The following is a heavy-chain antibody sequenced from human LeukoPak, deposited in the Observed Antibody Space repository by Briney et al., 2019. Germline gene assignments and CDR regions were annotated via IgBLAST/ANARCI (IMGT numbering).Heavy chain of an antibody. CDR1: GFSLSTSGMR. J-gene: IGHJ3*02. CDR2: IDWDDDK. Sequence: SGPTLVNPTQTLTLTCTFSGFSLSTSGMRVSWIRQPPGKALEWLARIDWDDDKFYSTSLKTRLTISKDTSKNQVVLTMTNMDPVDTATYYCARSPDSMITPDRDAFDIWGQGTMVTVSS. CDR3: ARSPDSMITPDRDAFDI. V-gene: IGHV2-70*04. D-gene: IGHD3-16*01.